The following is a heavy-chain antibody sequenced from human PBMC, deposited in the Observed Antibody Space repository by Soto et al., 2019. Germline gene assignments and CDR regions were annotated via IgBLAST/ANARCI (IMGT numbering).Heavy chain of an antibody. D-gene: IGHD5-18*01. Sequence: EVQLVESGGGLVQPGGSLRLSCAASGFTYSSYSMNWVRQAPRKGLEWVSYISSSSSTIYYADSVKGRFIISRDNAKNSLYLQMNSLRDEDTAVYYCARDPGYSYGPPDYWGQGTLGTVSS. CDR1: GFTYSSYS. CDR2: ISSSSSTI. CDR3: ARDPGYSYGPPDY. J-gene: IGHJ4*02. V-gene: IGHV3-48*02.